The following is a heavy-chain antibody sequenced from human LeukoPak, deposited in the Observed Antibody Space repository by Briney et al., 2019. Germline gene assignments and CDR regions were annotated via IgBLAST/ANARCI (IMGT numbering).Heavy chain of an antibody. V-gene: IGHV3-20*04. CDR2: INWNGGST. D-gene: IGHD2-2*01. CDR1: GFTFDDYG. Sequence: PGGSLRLSCEASGFTFDDYGLSWVRQAPGMGLEWVSAINWNGGSTGYADSVKGRFTISRDNAKNSLYLQMNSLRAEDTALYYCARDIPIGYCSSVSCYGAFDIWGQGTMVTVSS. J-gene: IGHJ3*02. CDR3: ARDIPIGYCSSVSCYGAFDI.